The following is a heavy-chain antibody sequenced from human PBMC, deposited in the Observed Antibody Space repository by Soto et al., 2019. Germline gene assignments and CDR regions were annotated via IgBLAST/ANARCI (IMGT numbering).Heavy chain of an antibody. CDR1: GGPISSYY. J-gene: IGHJ4*02. CDR2: IYYSGST. CDR3: ARHHDS. V-gene: IGHV4-59*08. Sequence: SETLSLTCTVSGGPISSYYWSWIRQPPGKGLEWIGYIYYSGSTNYNPSLKSRVTISVDTSKNQFSLKLSSVTAADTAVYYCARHHDSWGQGILVTVSS.